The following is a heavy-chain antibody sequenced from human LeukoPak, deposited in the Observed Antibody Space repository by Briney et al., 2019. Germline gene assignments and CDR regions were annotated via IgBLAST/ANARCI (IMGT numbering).Heavy chain of an antibody. V-gene: IGHV3-21*01. CDR2: ISSGGTNI. CDR3: AGGRGKRITMFRVFDY. Sequence: GGSLRLSCAGSGFTFSSYTMNWVRQAPGKGLEWVSSISSGGTNIYYADSVTGRFTTSRDNAKNSVFLELNNLRAEDTAVYYCAGGRGKRITMFRVFDYWGQGVLVTVSS. CDR1: GFTFSSYT. D-gene: IGHD3-10*01. J-gene: IGHJ4*02.